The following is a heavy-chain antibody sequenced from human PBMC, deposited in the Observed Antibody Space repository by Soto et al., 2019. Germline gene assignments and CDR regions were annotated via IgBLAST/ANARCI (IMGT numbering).Heavy chain of an antibody. J-gene: IGHJ5*02. CDR2: IYYSGST. Sequence: QVQLQESGPGLVKPSETLSLTCTVSGGSISSYYWSWIRQPPVKGLEWIGYIYYSGSTNYNPSLKRRVTIAVDTSNNQSSLTLSSVTAAETAVYYCARYGSGSSVWFDPWGQGTRVTVSS. CDR1: GGSISSYY. D-gene: IGHD3-10*01. CDR3: ARYGSGSSVWFDP. V-gene: IGHV4-59*01.